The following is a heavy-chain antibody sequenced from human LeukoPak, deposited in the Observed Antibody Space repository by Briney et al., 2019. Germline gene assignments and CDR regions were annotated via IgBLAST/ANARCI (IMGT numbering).Heavy chain of an antibody. CDR2: ISTSGSII. V-gene: IGHV3-48*03. D-gene: IGHD1-26*01. J-gene: IGHJ4*02. CDR1: GFTFSTYE. CDR3: ARGLVGPTVY. Sequence: QSGGSLRLSCAASGFTFSTYEMHWVRQAPGKGLEWVSSISTSGSIIYYADSVKGRFTISRDNAKNSLYLQMNSLRAEDTAVYYCARGLVGPTVYWGQGTLVTVSS.